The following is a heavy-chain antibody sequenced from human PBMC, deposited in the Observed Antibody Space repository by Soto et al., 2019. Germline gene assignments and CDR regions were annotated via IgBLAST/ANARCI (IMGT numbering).Heavy chain of an antibody. J-gene: IGHJ4*02. D-gene: IGHD3-3*01. V-gene: IGHV3-64*04. CDR1: GFTFSSYA. Sequence: GGSLRLSCSASGFTFSSYAMNWVRQAPGKGLEYVSAISSNGGSTYYADSVKGRFTISRDNAKNSLYLQMNSLRDEDMAVYYCARDLDFWSGYFYYWGQGTLVTVSS. CDR3: ARDLDFWSGYFYY. CDR2: ISSNGGST.